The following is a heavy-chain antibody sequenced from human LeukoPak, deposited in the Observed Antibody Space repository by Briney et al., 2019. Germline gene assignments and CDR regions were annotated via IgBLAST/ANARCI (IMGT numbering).Heavy chain of an antibody. D-gene: IGHD2-15*01. J-gene: IGHJ1*01. CDR2: INTNGANT. V-gene: IGHV3-64*04. CDR3: AREDCSGGSCYSAYFQH. CDR1: GFTSKSYA. Sequence: GGSLRLSCSASGFTSKSYAMHWVRQAPGKGLEYVSSINTNGANTYYADSVKGRFTISRDNSKNTLYLQMNSLRAEDTAVYYCAREDCSGGSCYSAYFQHWGQGTLVTVSS.